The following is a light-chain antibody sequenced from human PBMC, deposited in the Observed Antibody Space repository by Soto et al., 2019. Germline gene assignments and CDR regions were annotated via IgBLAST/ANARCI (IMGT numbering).Light chain of an antibody. CDR2: DVS. CDR1: SSDVGGYNY. CDR3: NSYTGSSTLVV. Sequence: QSALTQPASVSGSPGQSITISCTGTSSDVGGYNYVSWYQQHPGTAPKLMIYDVSNRPSGVSNRFSGSKSGNTASLTISGLQAEDEADYYCNSYTGSSTLVVFGGGTKLTVL. J-gene: IGLJ2*01. V-gene: IGLV2-14*01.